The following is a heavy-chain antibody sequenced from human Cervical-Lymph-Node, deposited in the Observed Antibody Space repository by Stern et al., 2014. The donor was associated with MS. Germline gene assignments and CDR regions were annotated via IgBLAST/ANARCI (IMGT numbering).Heavy chain of an antibody. CDR1: GFAFSRHA. V-gene: IGHV3-30-3*01. CDR3: ARGFTATGDVY. CDR2: ISYDGSNK. D-gene: IGHD3-10*01. J-gene: IGHJ4*02. Sequence: QVQLQESGGGVVQPGRSLRLSCAASGFAFSRHAMNWVRQAPGKGLEWVAVISYDGSNKYYADSLKGRFTISRDNSKNTVYLQMSRLRPEDTAVYYCARGFTATGDVYWGQGTLVTVSS.